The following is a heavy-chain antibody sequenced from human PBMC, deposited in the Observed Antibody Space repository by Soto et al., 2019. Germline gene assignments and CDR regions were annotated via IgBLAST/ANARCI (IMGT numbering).Heavy chain of an antibody. CDR2: IYHSGST. J-gene: IGHJ5*02. Sequence: QVQLQESGPGLVKPSGTLSLTCAVSGGSISSSNWWSWVRQPPGKGLEWIGEIYHSGSTNYNPSLKGGVTISVDKSKNQFSRKLSSVTAADTAVYYCARERSSGWNDVSQWFDPWGQGTLVTVSS. V-gene: IGHV4-4*02. D-gene: IGHD1-1*01. CDR1: GGSISSSNW. CDR3: ARERSSGWNDVSQWFDP.